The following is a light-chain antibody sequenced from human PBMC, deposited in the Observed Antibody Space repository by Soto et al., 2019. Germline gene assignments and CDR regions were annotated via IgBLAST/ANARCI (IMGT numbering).Light chain of an antibody. J-gene: IGKJ5*01. V-gene: IGKV3-11*01. CDR2: DAS. CDR3: QQRSAGVT. CDR1: QSISNY. Sequence: EIVLTQSPATLSLSPGERATLSFRASQSISNYLAWYQHKPGQAPRLLIYDASNRATATPPRFSGSGSGTDFTLTISSLEPEDFAVYYCQQRSAGVTFGQGTRLEI.